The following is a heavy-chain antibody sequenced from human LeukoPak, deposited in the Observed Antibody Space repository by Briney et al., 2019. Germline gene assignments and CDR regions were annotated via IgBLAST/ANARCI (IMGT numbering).Heavy chain of an antibody. CDR3: ASTTEYYYGSGSPLGGPFDI. CDR1: GFTFNTYS. Sequence: GGSLRLSCAASGFTFNTYSMNWVRQAPGKGLEWVSSISSSSRYIYYADSMKGRFTVSRDNAKNSLYLQMNSLRAEDTAVYYCASTTEYYYGSGSPLGGPFDIWGQGTMVTVSS. V-gene: IGHV3-21*01. CDR2: ISSSSRYI. D-gene: IGHD3-10*01. J-gene: IGHJ3*02.